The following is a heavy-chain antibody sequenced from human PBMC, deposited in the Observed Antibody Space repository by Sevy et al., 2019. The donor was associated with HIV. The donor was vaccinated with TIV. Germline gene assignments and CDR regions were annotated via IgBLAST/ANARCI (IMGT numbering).Heavy chain of an antibody. V-gene: IGHV3-73*01. Sequence: GGFLRLSCAVSGFTSSGSAMAWVRHTSGKGLEWLGRIRNQANNYTTTYAASVKGRFVISRDDSKNTAYLHMSNLKSEDTAVYYCTSGIAVVGTVYFDYWGRGTLVTVSS. CDR2: IRNQANNYTT. D-gene: IGHD6-19*01. CDR3: TSGIAVVGTVYFDY. J-gene: IGHJ4*02. CDR1: GFTSSGSA.